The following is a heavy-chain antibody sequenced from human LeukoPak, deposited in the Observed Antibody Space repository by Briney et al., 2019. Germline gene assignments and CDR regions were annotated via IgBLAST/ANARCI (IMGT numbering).Heavy chain of an antibody. CDR2: ISSSGSTI. Sequence: GGSLRLSCATSGFTFSDYYMSWIRQAPGKGLEWVSYISSSGSTIYYADSVKGRFTTSRDNAKNSLYLQMNSLRAEDTAVYYCARAGCGWVLTPCDAFDIWGQGTMVTVSS. J-gene: IGHJ3*02. CDR1: GFTFSDYY. D-gene: IGHD2-15*01. CDR3: ARAGCGWVLTPCDAFDI. V-gene: IGHV3-11*04.